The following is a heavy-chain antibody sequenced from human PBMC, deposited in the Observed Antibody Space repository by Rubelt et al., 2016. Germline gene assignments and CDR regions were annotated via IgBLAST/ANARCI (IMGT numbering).Heavy chain of an antibody. CDR3: ARDHSSGWYLEGFFDY. D-gene: IGHD6-19*01. Sequence: QLQLQESGPGLVKPSETLSLTCTVSGGSISSSSYYWGWIRQPPGKGLEWIGSIYYSGSTYYNPSLKSRVTISVDTPKNQFSLKLSSVTAADTAVYYCARDHSSGWYLEGFFDYWGQGTLVTVSS. V-gene: IGHV4-39*07. J-gene: IGHJ4*02. CDR2: IYYSGST. CDR1: GGSISSSSYY.